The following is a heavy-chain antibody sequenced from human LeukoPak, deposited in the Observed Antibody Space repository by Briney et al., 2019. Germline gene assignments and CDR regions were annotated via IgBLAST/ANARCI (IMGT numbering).Heavy chain of an antibody. V-gene: IGHV1-18*01. CDR1: GYTFTSYG. CDR2: ISAYNGNT. Sequence: GASVKVSCKASGYTFTSYGISWVRQAPGQGLEWMGWISAYNGNTNYAQKLQGRVTITADKSTSTAYMELSSLRSEDTAVYYCARDLGYCSGGSCYWVYDAFDIWGQGTMVTVSS. CDR3: ARDLGYCSGGSCYWVYDAFDI. D-gene: IGHD2-15*01. J-gene: IGHJ3*02.